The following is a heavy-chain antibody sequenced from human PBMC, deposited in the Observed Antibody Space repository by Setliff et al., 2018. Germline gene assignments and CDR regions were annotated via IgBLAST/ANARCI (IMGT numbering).Heavy chain of an antibody. Sequence: GESLKISCAASGFSFSGSAVYWVRQASVKGLEWIGRIRGRTDNYATAYAASVRGRFTISRDDSKNTAYLQMNSLKTEDTAVYYCTFARDGYYVFDIWGQGTMVTVSS. D-gene: IGHD3-3*01. CDR1: GFSFSGSA. CDR2: IRGRTDNYAT. CDR3: TFARDGYYVFDI. V-gene: IGHV3-73*01. J-gene: IGHJ3*02.